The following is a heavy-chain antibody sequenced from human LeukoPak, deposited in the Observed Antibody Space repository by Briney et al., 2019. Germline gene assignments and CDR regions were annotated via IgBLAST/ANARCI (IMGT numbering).Heavy chain of an antibody. CDR2: VIPIFGTA. D-gene: IGHD6-13*01. Sequence: ASEKVSCKASGGTFNSYAISWVRQAPAQGLEWMGGVIPIFGTANYAQKFQGRVTITTDESTSTAYMELSSLRSEDTAVYYCARPSDSSPDQYFDYWGQGTLVTVSS. J-gene: IGHJ4*02. CDR1: GGTFNSYA. V-gene: IGHV1-69*05. CDR3: ARPSDSSPDQYFDY.